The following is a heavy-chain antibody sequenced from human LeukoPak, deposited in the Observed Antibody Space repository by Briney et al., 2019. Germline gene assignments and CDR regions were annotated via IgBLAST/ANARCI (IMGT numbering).Heavy chain of an antibody. Sequence: GGSLTLSYAPSDFTYSNYWMSGVRQSPGKGLKWLTNIKPDGSERYLMDSVKGRFTISRDNAKNALYLEMNSLRAEDTAEYFCARERMYSGSGSTYPYYDYWGQGTLVTVSS. V-gene: IGHV3-7*01. D-gene: IGHD3-10*01. CDR3: ARERMYSGSGSTYPYYDY. CDR1: DFTYSNYW. CDR2: IKPDGSER. J-gene: IGHJ4*02.